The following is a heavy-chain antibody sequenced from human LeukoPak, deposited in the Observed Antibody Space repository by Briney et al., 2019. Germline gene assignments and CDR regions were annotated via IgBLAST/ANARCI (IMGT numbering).Heavy chain of an antibody. J-gene: IGHJ4*02. CDR1: GGSISSYY. D-gene: IGHD1-26*01. CDR2: IYYSGST. Sequence: SETLSLTCTVSGGSISSYYWSWIRQPPGKGLEWIGYIYYSGSTYYNPSLKSRVTISVDTSKNQFSLKLSSVTAADTAVYYCARAEWELLRIDYWGQGTLVTVSS. V-gene: IGHV4-59*08. CDR3: ARAEWELLRIDY.